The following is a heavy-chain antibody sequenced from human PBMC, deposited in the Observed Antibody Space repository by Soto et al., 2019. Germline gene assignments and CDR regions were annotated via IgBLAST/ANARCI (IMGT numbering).Heavy chain of an antibody. CDR1: GGTFSSYA. J-gene: IGHJ4*02. Sequence: ASVKVSCKASGGTFSSYAISWVRQAPGQGLEWMGGIIPIFGTANYAQKFQGRVTITAGESTSTAYMELSSLRSEDTAVYYCACSWGRDPRFDYFDYWGQGTLVTVSS. D-gene: IGHD2-15*01. CDR2: IIPIFGTA. V-gene: IGHV1-69*13. CDR3: ACSWGRDPRFDYFDY.